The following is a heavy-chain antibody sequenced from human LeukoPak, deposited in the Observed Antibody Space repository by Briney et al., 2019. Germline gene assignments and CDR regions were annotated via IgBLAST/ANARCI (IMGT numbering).Heavy chain of an antibody. Sequence: SETLSLTCTVSGGSMSSYYWSWIRQPPGKGLEWIGNIFYSGTTNYNPSLKSRVTLSADTSKNQFSLKLSSVTVADTAVYYCARPSSGWYVLDYWGQGTLVTVSS. D-gene: IGHD6-19*01. CDR2: IFYSGTT. J-gene: IGHJ4*02. CDR1: GGSMSSYY. CDR3: ARPSSGWYVLDY. V-gene: IGHV4-59*13.